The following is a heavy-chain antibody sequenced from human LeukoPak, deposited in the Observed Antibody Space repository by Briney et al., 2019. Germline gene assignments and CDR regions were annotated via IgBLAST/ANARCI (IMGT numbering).Heavy chain of an antibody. V-gene: IGHV4-59*08. Sequence: SETLSLTCTVSGGSISSYYWSWIRQPPGKRLEWIGYIYYTGSTNYNPSLKSRVTISVDTSKNQFSLKLSYVNAADTAVYYCSRYISSGLDSWGQGTLVTVSS. CDR2: IYYTGST. J-gene: IGHJ4*02. CDR1: GGSISSYY. CDR3: SRYISSGLDS. D-gene: IGHD6-6*01.